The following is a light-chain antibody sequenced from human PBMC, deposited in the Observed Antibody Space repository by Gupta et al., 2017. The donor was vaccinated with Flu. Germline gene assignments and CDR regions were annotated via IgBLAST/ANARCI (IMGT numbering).Light chain of an antibody. J-gene: IGLJ1*01. CDR1: SPNVGSNA. CDR3: AYWADSMKMLV. Sequence: VTISCSGSSPNVGSNAVNWFQQFPGPDHKRCIVRNNQRPSGVPERFAGSKSGTYASPTLTELQSGEEADDDCAYWADSMKMLVFGTGTRLTVL. V-gene: IGLV1-44*01. CDR2: RNN.